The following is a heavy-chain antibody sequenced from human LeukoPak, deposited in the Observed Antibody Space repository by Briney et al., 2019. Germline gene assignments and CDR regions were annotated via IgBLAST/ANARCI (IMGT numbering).Heavy chain of an antibody. D-gene: IGHD3-9*01. CDR3: ARTPTYYDILTGYYGMDV. J-gene: IGHJ6*04. CDR2: IIPIFGTA. Sequence: SVKVSCKASGGTFSSYAISWVRQAPGQGLEWMGGIIPIFGTANYAQKFQGRVTITADESTSTAYMELSSLRSEDTAVYYCARTPTYYDILTGYYGMDVWGKGTTVTVSS. V-gene: IGHV1-69*01. CDR1: GGTFSSYA.